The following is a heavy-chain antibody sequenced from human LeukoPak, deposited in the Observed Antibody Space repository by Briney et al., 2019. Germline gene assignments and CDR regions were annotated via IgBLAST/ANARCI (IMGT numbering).Heavy chain of an antibody. CDR2: INPNSGGT. CDR1: GYTFTGYY. D-gene: IGHD6-6*01. Sequence: ASVKVSCKASGYTFTGYYMHWVRQAPGQGLEWMGWINPNSGGTNYAQKFQGWVTMTRDTSISTAYMELSRLRSDDTAVYYCARTSIAARRANAFDIWGQGTMVTVSS. CDR3: ARTSIAARRANAFDI. V-gene: IGHV1-2*04. J-gene: IGHJ3*02.